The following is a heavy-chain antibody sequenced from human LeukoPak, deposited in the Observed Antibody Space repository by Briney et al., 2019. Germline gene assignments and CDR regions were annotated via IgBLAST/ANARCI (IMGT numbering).Heavy chain of an antibody. D-gene: IGHD4-17*01. CDR1: GYTFTSYD. CDR2: MNPNSGNT. Sequence: ASVKVSCKASGYTFTSYDINWVRQVTGQGLEWMGWMNPNSGNTGYAQKFQGRVTMTRNTSISTAYMELSSLRSEDTAVYYCSRDMTTSGVDPWGQGTLVTVSS. V-gene: IGHV1-8*01. CDR3: SRDMTTSGVDP. J-gene: IGHJ5*02.